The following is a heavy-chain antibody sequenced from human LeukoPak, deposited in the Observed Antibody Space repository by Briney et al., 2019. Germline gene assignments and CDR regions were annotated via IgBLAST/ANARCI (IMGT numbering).Heavy chain of an antibody. J-gene: IGHJ4*02. CDR1: GYTLTELS. CDR3: ATGYYGSGRPSDMGY. Sequence: ASVKVSCKVSGYTLTELSMHWVRQAPGKGLEWMGGFDPEDGETIYAQKFQGRVTMTEDTSTDTAYMQLSSLRSEDTAVYYCATGYYGSGRPSDMGYWGQGTRVTVSS. V-gene: IGHV1-24*01. D-gene: IGHD3-10*01. CDR2: FDPEDGET.